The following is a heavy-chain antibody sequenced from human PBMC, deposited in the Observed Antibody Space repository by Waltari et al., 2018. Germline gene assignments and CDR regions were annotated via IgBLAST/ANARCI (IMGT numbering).Heavy chain of an antibody. CDR1: GGTFSSYA. D-gene: IGHD3-10*01. CDR2: IIPIFGTA. Sequence: QVQLVQSGAEVKKPGSSVKVYCKASGGTFSSYAISWVRQAPGQGLEWMGGIIPIFGTANYAQKFQGRVTITADESTSTAYMELSSLRSEDTAVYYCARDSGYYGSGSYYNPLDYWGQGTLVTVSS. CDR3: ARDSGYYGSGSYYNPLDY. J-gene: IGHJ4*02. V-gene: IGHV1-69*01.